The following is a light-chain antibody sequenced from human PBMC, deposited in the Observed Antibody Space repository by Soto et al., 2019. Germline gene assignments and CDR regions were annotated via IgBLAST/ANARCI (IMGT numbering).Light chain of an antibody. CDR1: SSDVGSYNR. V-gene: IGLV2-18*01. CDR2: EVS. J-gene: IGLJ1*01. CDR3: SLYTRRSPFV. Sequence: QSALTQPPSGSVSLGQSVTISCTGTSSDVGSYNRVSWYQQPPGTAPKLMIYEVSNRPSGVPDRFSGSKSGNTASVTISGLQAEDEADYYCSLYTRRSPFVVGTGTKLTVL.